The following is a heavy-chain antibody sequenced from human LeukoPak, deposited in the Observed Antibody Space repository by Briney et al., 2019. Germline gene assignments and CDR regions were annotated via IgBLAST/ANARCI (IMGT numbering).Heavy chain of an antibody. V-gene: IGHV3-30*18. CDR1: GFTFSSYG. CDR2: ISYDGSNK. D-gene: IGHD1-1*01. CDR3: AKDNDRGFFDY. J-gene: IGHJ4*02. Sequence: GGSLRLSCAASGFTFSSYGMHWVRQAPGKGLEWVAVISYDGSNKYYADSVKGRFTISRDNSKNTLYLQMNSLRAEDTAVYYCAKDNDRGFFDYWGQGTLVTVSS.